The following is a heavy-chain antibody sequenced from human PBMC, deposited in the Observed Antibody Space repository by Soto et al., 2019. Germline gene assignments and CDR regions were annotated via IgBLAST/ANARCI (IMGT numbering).Heavy chain of an antibody. D-gene: IGHD3-22*01. J-gene: IGHJ5*02. V-gene: IGHV3-30-3*01. CDR2: ISYDGSNK. CDR3: AAVALYYYDSSGYYH. Sequence: GGSLRLSCAASGFTFSSYAMHWVRQAPGKGLEWVAVISYDGSNKYYADSVKGRFTISRDNSKNTLYLQMNSLRAEDTAVYYCAAVALYYYDSSGYYHWGQGTLVTVSS. CDR1: GFTFSSYA.